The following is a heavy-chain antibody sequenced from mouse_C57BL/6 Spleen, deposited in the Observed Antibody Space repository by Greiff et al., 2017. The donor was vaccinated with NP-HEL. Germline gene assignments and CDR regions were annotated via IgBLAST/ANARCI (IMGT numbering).Heavy chain of an antibody. Sequence: VQLKESGPELVKPGASVKISCKASGYTFTDYYMNWVKQSHGKSLEWIGDINPNNGGTSYNQKFKGKATLTVDNSSSTAYMELRSLTSEDSAVYYCARESYWYFDVWGTGTTVTVSS. CDR3: ARESYWYFDV. CDR1: GYTFTDYY. CDR2: INPNNGGT. J-gene: IGHJ1*03. V-gene: IGHV1-26*01.